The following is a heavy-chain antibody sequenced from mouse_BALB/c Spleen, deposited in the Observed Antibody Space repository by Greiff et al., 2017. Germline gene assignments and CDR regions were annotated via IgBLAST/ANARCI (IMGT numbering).Heavy chain of an antibody. D-gene: IGHD2-12*01. CDR1: GYSITSGYY. CDR3: ASGDYRDMSMDY. CDR2: ISYDGSN. J-gene: IGHJ4*01. V-gene: IGHV3-6*02. Sequence: VQLKESGPGLVKPSQSLSLTCSVTGYSITSGYYWNWIRQFPGNKLEWMGYISYDGSNNYNPSLKNRISITRDTSKNQFFLKLNSVTTEDTATYYCASGDYRDMSMDYWGQGTSVTVSS.